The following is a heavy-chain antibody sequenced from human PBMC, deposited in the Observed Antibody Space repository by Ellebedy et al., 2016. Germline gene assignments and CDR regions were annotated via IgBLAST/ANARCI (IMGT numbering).Heavy chain of an antibody. V-gene: IGHV1-3*01. Sequence: ASVKVSCKASGYTFTSYAMHWVRQAPGQRLEWMGWINAGNGNTKYSQKFQGRVTITRDTSASTAYMELSSLRSEDTAVYYCAREGQYSSGWYTLGYYYYGMDVWGQGTTVTVSS. D-gene: IGHD6-19*01. CDR2: INAGNGNT. CDR3: AREGQYSSGWYTLGYYYYGMDV. CDR1: GYTFTSYA. J-gene: IGHJ6*02.